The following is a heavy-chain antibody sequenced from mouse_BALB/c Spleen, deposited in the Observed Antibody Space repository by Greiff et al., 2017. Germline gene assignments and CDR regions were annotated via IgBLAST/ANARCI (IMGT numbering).Heavy chain of an antibody. CDR1: GFAFRSYD. V-gene: IGHV5-12-1*01. CDR2: ISSGGGST. J-gene: IGHJ4*01. Sequence: EVQLVESGGGLVKPGGSLKLSCAASGFAFRSYDMSWVRQTPETRLEWVAYISSGGGSTYYPDTVKGRFTISRDNAKNTLYLQMSSLKSEDTAMYYCARHPLDYAMDYWGQGTSVTVSS. CDR3: ARHPLDYAMDY.